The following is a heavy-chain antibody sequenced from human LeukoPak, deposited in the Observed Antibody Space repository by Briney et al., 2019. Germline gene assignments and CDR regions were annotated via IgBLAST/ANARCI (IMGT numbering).Heavy chain of an antibody. D-gene: IGHD2-2*01. J-gene: IGHJ3*02. Sequence: ASVKVSCKVSGYTLTELSMHWVRQAPGKGLEWMGGFDPEDGETIYAQKFQGRVTMTEDTSTDTAYMELSSLRSEDTAVYYCANVVVVPAEKGAFDIWGQGTMVTVSS. CDR2: FDPEDGET. V-gene: IGHV1-24*01. CDR1: GYTLTELS. CDR3: ANVVVVPAEKGAFDI.